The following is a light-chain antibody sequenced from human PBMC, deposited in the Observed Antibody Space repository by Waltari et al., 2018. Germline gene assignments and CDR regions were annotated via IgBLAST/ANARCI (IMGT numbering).Light chain of an antibody. Sequence: QSVLTQPPAVSGTPGQRVSIPCSGGSSHIGRNEANWYQQPPGTAPKPLIYSSRQRPSGVPDRFSGFRSGTSASLAISGLQSEDEADYICAAWDDSLNGWVFGGGTKLTVL. CDR1: SSHIGRNE. V-gene: IGLV1-44*01. J-gene: IGLJ3*02. CDR2: SSR. CDR3: AAWDDSLNGWV.